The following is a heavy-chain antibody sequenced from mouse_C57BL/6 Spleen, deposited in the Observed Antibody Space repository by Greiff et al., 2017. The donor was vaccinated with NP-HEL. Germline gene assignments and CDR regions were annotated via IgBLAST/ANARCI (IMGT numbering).Heavy chain of an antibody. CDR2: IDPENGDT. J-gene: IGHJ1*03. CDR3: TTEDGSRYFDV. CDR1: GFNIKDDY. Sequence: VQLKESGAELVRPGASVKLSCTASGFNIKDDYMHWVKQRPEQGLEWIGWIDPENGDTEYASKFQGKATITADTSSNTAYLQLSSLTSEDTAVYYCTTEDGSRYFDVWGTGTTVTVSS. D-gene: IGHD1-1*01. V-gene: IGHV14-4*01.